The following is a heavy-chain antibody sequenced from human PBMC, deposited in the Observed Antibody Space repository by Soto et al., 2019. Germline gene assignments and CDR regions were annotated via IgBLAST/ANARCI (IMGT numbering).Heavy chain of an antibody. V-gene: IGHV4-39*01. CDR2: IYYSGST. J-gene: IGHJ5*02. CDR1: GGSISSSSYY. D-gene: IGHD2-2*01. Sequence: QLQLQESGPGLVKPSETLSLTCTVSGGSISSSSYYWGWIRQPPGKGLEWIGSIYYSGSTYYNPSLKSRVTISVDTSKNQFSLKLSSVTAADTAVYYCARHPSRNWFDPWGQGTLVTVSS. CDR3: ARHPSRNWFDP.